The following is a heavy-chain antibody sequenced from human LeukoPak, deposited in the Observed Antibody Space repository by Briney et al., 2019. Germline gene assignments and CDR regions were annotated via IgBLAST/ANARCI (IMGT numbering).Heavy chain of an antibody. Sequence: ASVKVSCKASGYTFTGYYMHWVRQAPGQGLEWMGRINPNSGGTNYAQKLQGRVTMTTDTSTSTAYMELRSLRSDDTAVYYCARDFPNWNYGSGGWFDPWGQGTLVTVSS. D-gene: IGHD1-7*01. V-gene: IGHV1-2*06. CDR3: ARDFPNWNYGSGGWFDP. CDR2: INPNSGGT. J-gene: IGHJ5*02. CDR1: GYTFTGYY.